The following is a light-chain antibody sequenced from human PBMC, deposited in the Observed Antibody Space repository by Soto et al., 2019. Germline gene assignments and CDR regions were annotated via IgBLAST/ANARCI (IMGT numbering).Light chain of an antibody. CDR3: QQRSNWPIT. V-gene: IGKV3-11*01. CDR2: DAS. Sequence: ELVMPESPATLYVSPVERATLSCRASQSVSSYLAWYQQKPGQAPRLLIYDASNRATGIPARFSGSGSGTDFTLTISSLEPEDFAVYYCQQRSNWPITFGQGTRLE. CDR1: QSVSSY. J-gene: IGKJ5*01.